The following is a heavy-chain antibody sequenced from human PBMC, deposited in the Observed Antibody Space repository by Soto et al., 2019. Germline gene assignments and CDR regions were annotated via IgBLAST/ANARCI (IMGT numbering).Heavy chain of an antibody. D-gene: IGHD6-13*01. CDR1: GGSISSSSYY. Sequence: SETLSLTCTVSGGSISSSSYYWGWIRQPPGKGLEWIGSIYYSGSTYYNPSLKSRVTISVDTSKNQFSLKLSSVTAADTAVYYCARHGLVFGMDVWGQGTTVTVSS. J-gene: IGHJ6*02. V-gene: IGHV4-39*01. CDR3: ARHGLVFGMDV. CDR2: IYYSGST.